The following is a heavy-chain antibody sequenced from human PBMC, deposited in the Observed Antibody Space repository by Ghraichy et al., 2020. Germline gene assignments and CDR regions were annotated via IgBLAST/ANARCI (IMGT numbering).Heavy chain of an antibody. CDR1: GFTFSSYW. V-gene: IGHV3-74*01. D-gene: IGHD3-3*01. CDR2: INSDGSST. Sequence: GGSLRLSCAASGFTFSSYWMHWVRQAPGKGLVWVSRINSDGSSTSYADSVKGRFTISRDNAKNTLYLQMKSLRAEDTAVYYCARDLLRFLEWWNGMDVWGQGTTVTVSS. J-gene: IGHJ6*02. CDR3: ARDLLRFLEWWNGMDV.